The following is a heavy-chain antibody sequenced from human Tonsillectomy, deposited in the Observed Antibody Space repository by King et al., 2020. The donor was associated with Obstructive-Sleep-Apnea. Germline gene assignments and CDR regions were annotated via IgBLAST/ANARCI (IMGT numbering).Heavy chain of an antibody. CDR3: ARHNSDWDS. D-gene: IGHD6-25*01. Sequence: QLVQSGAEVKKPGESLRISCKGSGYNFNTFWINWVRQMPGKGLEWMGRIDPSDSQTNYSPSFQGHNTISVDKSISTAYLQWSSLRASDTALYYCARHNSDWDSWGQGTLVTVSS. V-gene: IGHV5-10-1*01. CDR2: IDPSDSQT. J-gene: IGHJ4*02. CDR1: GYNFNTFW.